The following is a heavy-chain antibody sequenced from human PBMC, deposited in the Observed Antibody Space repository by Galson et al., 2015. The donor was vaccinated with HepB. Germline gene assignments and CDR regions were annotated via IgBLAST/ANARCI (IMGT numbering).Heavy chain of an antibody. CDR2: INPSGGST. Sequence: SVKVSCKASGYTFTSYYMHWVRQAPGQGLEWMGIINPSGGSTSYAQKLQGRVTMTRDTPTSTVYMELSSLRSEDTAVYYCARGGYYYDRGDYYGMDVWGQGTTVTVSS. CDR1: GYTFTSYY. D-gene: IGHD3-22*01. J-gene: IGHJ6*02. CDR3: ARGGYYYDRGDYYGMDV. V-gene: IGHV1-46*04.